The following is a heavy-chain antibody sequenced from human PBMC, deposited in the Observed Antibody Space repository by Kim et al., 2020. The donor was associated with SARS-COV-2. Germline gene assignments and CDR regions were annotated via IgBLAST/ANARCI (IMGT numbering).Heavy chain of an antibody. CDR3: ARGSWYRYYYYGMDV. V-gene: IGHV3-48*03. J-gene: IGHJ6*02. D-gene: IGHD2-15*01. CDR2: ISSSGSTI. Sequence: GSLRLSCAASGFTFSSYEMNWVRQAPGKGLEWVSYISSSGSTIYYADSVKGRFTISRDNAKNSLYLQMNSLRAEDTAVYYCARGSWYRYYYYGMDVWGQGTTVTVSS. CDR1: GFTFSSYE.